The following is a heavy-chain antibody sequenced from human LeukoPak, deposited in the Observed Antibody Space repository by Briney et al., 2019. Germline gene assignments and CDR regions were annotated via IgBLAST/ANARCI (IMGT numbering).Heavy chain of an antibody. Sequence: PGGSLRLSCAASGFTFSSYAMNWVRQAPGKGLEWVSTISNSGGTTYYADSVKGRFTISRDNSKNTLYLQMDSLGAEDTAVYYCAKAPYSTSWYYFDYWGQGTLVTVSS. V-gene: IGHV3-23*01. CDR2: ISNSGGTT. J-gene: IGHJ4*02. CDR1: GFTFSSYA. D-gene: IGHD6-13*01. CDR3: AKAPYSTSWYYFDY.